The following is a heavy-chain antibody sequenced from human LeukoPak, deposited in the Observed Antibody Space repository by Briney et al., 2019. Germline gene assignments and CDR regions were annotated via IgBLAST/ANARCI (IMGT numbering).Heavy chain of an antibody. CDR3: TRHGDRQWEPLDY. J-gene: IGHJ4*02. Sequence: GGSLKLSCAASGFTFSGSAMHWGRQASGKGLEWVGRIRSKANSYATAYAASVKGRFTISRDDSKNTAYLQMNSLKTEDTAVYYCTRHGDRQWEPLDYWGQGTLVTVSS. D-gene: IGHD1-26*01. CDR2: IRSKANSYAT. V-gene: IGHV3-73*01. CDR1: GFTFSGSA.